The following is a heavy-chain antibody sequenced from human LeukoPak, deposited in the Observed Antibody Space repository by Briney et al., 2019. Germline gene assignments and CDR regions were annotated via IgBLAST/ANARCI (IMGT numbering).Heavy chain of an antibody. CDR2: IYYSGST. Sequence: SETLSLTCTVSGGSISSYYWSWIRQPPGKGLEWIGYIYYSGSTNYNPSLKRRVTISVDTSKNQFSLKLRSVTAADTAVYYCARLDYYDSKYYFDHWGQGTLVTVSS. J-gene: IGHJ4*02. CDR1: GGSISSYY. CDR3: ARLDYYDSKYYFDH. D-gene: IGHD3-22*01. V-gene: IGHV4-59*08.